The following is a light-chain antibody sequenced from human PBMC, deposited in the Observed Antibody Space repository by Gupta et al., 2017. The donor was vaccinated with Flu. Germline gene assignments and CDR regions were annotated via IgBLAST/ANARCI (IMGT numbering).Light chain of an antibody. CDR2: DAS. V-gene: IGKV1-16*01. Sequence: DIQMTQSPSSQSASVGDRVTIMCRASQGINNFLAWFQQRPGEAPKSLIYDASTLPSEVPSRFSGSGSGTQFTLTINSLQPEDIGTYYCQQYMSYPVTFGQGTRLE. CDR1: QGINNF. J-gene: IGKJ5*01. CDR3: QQYMSYPVT.